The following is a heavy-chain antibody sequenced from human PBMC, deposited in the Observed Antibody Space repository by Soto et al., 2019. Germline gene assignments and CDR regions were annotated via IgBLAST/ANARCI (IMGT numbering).Heavy chain of an antibody. CDR1: GFTFSDYY. CDR3: ARYAPPIDY. D-gene: IGHD2-8*01. Sequence: QVQLVESGGGLVKPGGSLRLSCAASGFTFSDYYMSWIRQAPGKGLEWISYISSSSDYTNYADSVKGRFTISGDNAKNSLYLQMNSLRAEDTAVYYCARYAPPIDYWGQGTLVTVSS. V-gene: IGHV3-11*06. CDR2: ISSSSDYT. J-gene: IGHJ4*02.